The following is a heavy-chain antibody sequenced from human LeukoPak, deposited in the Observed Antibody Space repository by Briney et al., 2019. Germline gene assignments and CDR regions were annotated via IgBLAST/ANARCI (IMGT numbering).Heavy chain of an antibody. CDR1: GGTFSSYA. V-gene: IGHV1-69*04. J-gene: IGHJ4*02. CDR3: ASYYYGSGSPLYYFDY. D-gene: IGHD3-10*01. CDR2: IIPILGIT. Sequence: EASVKVSCKASGGTFSSYAISWVRQAPGQGLEWMGRIIPILGITNYAQKFQGRVMITADKSTSTAYMELSSLRSEDTAVYYCASYYYGSGSPLYYFDYWGQGTLVTVSS.